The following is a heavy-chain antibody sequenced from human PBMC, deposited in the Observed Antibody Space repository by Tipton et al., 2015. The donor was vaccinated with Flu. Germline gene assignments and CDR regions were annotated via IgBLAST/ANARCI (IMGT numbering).Heavy chain of an antibody. D-gene: IGHD3-22*01. CDR2: INHSGST. CDR1: GGSFSGYY. CDR3: ARSGVVVITPRYFDY. V-gene: IGHV4-34*01. J-gene: IGHJ4*02. Sequence: TLSLTCAVYGGSFSGYYWSWIRQPPGKGLEWIGEINHSGSTNYNPSLKSRVTISVDTSKNQFSLKLSSVTAADTAVYYCARSGVVVITPRYFDYGGQGTLVTVSS.